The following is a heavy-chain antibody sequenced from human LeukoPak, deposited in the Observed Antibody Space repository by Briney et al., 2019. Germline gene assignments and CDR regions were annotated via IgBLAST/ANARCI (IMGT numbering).Heavy chain of an antibody. CDR1: GFTFSSYA. D-gene: IGHD1-26*01. V-gene: IGHV3-23*01. CDR2: ISGSGGST. Sequence: GGSLRLSCAASGFTFSSYAMGWVRQAPGKGLEWVSAISGSGGSTYYADSVKGRFTISRDNSKNTLYLQMNSPRAEDTAVYYCARDGGVGATTPFDYWGQGTLVTVSS. J-gene: IGHJ4*02. CDR3: ARDGGVGATTPFDY.